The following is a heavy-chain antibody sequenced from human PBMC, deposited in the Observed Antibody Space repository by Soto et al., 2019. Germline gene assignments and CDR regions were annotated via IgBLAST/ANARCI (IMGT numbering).Heavy chain of an antibody. CDR1: GGSFSGYC. CDR2: INHSGST. J-gene: IGHJ4*02. CDR3: ARLEGLATISYYFDF. V-gene: IGHV4-34*01. D-gene: IGHD3-9*01. Sequence: SETLSLTCAVYGGSFSGYCWSWIRQPPGKGLEWIGEINHSGSTNYNPSLKSRVTISVDTSKNQFSLKLSSVTAADSAVYFCARLEGLATISYYFDFWGQGAQVTVSS.